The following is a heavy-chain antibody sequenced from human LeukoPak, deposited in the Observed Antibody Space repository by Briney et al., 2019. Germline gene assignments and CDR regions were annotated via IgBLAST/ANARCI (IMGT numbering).Heavy chain of an antibody. J-gene: IGHJ4*02. CDR3: ARGASDFYFDY. CDR2: ISPSDGST. Sequence: ASMKVSCKASGYTFTSYDIQWVRQAPGQGLEWMGIISPSDGSTTYAQKFQARVTMTRDTSTSTVYMELSSLRSEDTAVYFCARGASDFYFDYWGQGTLVTVSS. CDR1: GYTFTSYD. D-gene: IGHD2-21*02. V-gene: IGHV1-46*01.